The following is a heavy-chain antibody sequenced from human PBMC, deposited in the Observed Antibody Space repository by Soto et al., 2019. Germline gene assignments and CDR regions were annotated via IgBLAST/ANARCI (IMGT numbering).Heavy chain of an antibody. CDR2: IYYSGST. Sequence: ASETLSLTCTVSGGSISSGGYYWSWIRQHPGKGLELIGYIYYSGSTYYNPSLKSRVSMSVDTSKNQFSLKLNSVTAADTAVYYCAREGRRYYGSGSPFDYWGQGTQVTVSS. CDR3: AREGRRYYGSGSPFDY. D-gene: IGHD3-10*01. V-gene: IGHV4-31*03. CDR1: GGSISSGGYY. J-gene: IGHJ4*02.